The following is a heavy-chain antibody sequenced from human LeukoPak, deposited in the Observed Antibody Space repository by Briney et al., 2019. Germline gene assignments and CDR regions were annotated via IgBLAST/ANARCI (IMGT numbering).Heavy chain of an antibody. D-gene: IGHD6-13*01. CDR2: ISGSGGST. CDR1: GFTFSSSA. Sequence: PGGSLRLSCAASGFTFSSSAMSWVRQAPGKGLEWVSAISGSGGSTYYADSVKGRFTISRDNSKNTLYLQMNSLRAEDTAVYYCAKPQGEAAAGRGWGLFDYWGQGTLVTVSS. J-gene: IGHJ4*02. CDR3: AKPQGEAAAGRGWGLFDY. V-gene: IGHV3-23*01.